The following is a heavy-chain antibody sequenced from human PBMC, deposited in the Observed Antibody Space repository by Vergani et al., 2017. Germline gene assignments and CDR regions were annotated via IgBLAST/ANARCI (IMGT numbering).Heavy chain of an antibody. CDR2: ISAYNGNT. CDR3: ARDPDIVVVPAAPYYYYYYGMDV. Sequence: QVQLVQSGAEVKKPGASVKVSCKASGYTFTSYGISWVRQAPGQGLEWMGWISAYNGNTNYAPKLQGRVTMTTDTSTSTAYMELRSLRSADTAVYYCARDPDIVVVPAAPYYYYYYGMDVWGQGTTVTVSS. J-gene: IGHJ6*02. V-gene: IGHV1-18*04. D-gene: IGHD2-2*01. CDR1: GYTFTSYG.